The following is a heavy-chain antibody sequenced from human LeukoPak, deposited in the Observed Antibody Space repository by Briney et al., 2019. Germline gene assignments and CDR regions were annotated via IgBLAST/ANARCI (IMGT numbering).Heavy chain of an antibody. CDR2: MNPNSGNT. J-gene: IGHJ5*02. V-gene: IGHV1-8*01. CDR3: ARGKWELLSFDP. D-gene: IGHD1-26*01. Sequence: ASVKVSCKASGYTFTSYDINWVRQAAGQGLEWMGWMNPNSGNTGYAQKFQGRVTMTRNTSISTAYMELSSLRSEDTAVYYCARGKWELLSFDPWGQGTLVTVSS. CDR1: GYTFTSYD.